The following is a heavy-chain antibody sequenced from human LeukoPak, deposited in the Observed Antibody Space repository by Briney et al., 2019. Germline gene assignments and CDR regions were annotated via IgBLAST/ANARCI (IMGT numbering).Heavy chain of an antibody. Sequence: GASVKVSCKASGYTFTGYYMHWVRQAPGQGLEWMGWINPNSGGTNYAQKFQGRVTMTRDTSISTAYMELSRLRSDDTAVYYCARGPHHTAMVIPYDYWGQGTLVTVSS. CDR2: INPNSGGT. V-gene: IGHV1-2*02. CDR3: ARGPHHTAMVIPYDY. CDR1: GYTFTGYY. D-gene: IGHD5-18*01. J-gene: IGHJ4*02.